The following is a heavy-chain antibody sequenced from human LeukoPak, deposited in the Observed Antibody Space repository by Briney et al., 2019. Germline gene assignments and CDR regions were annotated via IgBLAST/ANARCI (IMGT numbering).Heavy chain of an antibody. CDR2: ISSTSGYI. Sequence: PGGSLRLSCAASGFTVSSNYMSWVRRAPGKGLEWVSSISSTSGYIYYADSLKGRFTVSRDNARNSLYLQMNGLRAEDTAVYYCARIKSTVTNPLFDYWGQGTLVTVSS. J-gene: IGHJ4*02. D-gene: IGHD4-17*01. CDR1: GFTVSSNY. V-gene: IGHV3-21*01. CDR3: ARIKSTVTNPLFDY.